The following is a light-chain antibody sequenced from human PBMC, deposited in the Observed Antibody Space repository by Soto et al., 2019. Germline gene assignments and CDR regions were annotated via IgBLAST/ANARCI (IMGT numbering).Light chain of an antibody. V-gene: IGLV4-60*02. CDR1: SGHSRYV. J-gene: IGLJ2*01. CDR3: ETWDSNTHRV. Sequence: QSVLTQSSSASASLGSSVKHTCTLSSGHSRYVIAWHQQQPGKAPRYLMKLERSGNYNKGSGVPDRFSGSSSGADRYLTISNLQVEDEADYYCETWDSNTHRVFGGGTQLTVL. CDR2: LERSGNY.